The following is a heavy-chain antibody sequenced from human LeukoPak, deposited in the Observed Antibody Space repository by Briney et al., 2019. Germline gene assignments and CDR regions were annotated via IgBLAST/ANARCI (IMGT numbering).Heavy chain of an antibody. V-gene: IGHV4-4*07. CDR3: ARDGVWFGGHYFDY. Sequence: PSETLSRTCTVSGVSISSYYWSWIRQPAGKGLEWSVRIYTSGSTNYNPSLKSRVTMSVDTSKNQFSLKLSSVTAADTAVYYCARDGVWFGGHYFDYWGQGTLVTVSS. D-gene: IGHD3-10*01. CDR2: IYTSGST. CDR1: GVSISSYY. J-gene: IGHJ4*02.